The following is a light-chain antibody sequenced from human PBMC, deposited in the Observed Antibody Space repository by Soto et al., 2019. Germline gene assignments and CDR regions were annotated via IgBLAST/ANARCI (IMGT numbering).Light chain of an antibody. V-gene: IGKV1-5*01. Sequence: DIQMSQSPSTLSASVGDSVTITCRASQNIRNLLAWYQQKPGKAPNPLIYDASTLESGVPSRFSGSGSGTEFSLTISRLQPEDFATYYCQQYDTNPKTFGQGTKVDIK. CDR3: QQYDTNPKT. J-gene: IGKJ1*01. CDR1: QNIRNL. CDR2: DAS.